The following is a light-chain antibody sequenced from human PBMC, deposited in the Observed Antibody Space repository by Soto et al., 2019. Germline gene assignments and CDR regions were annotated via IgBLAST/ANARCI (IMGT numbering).Light chain of an antibody. CDR3: CSYTSSTNYV. J-gene: IGLJ1*01. V-gene: IGLV2-14*01. CDR2: EVS. CDR1: SSDISIYNY. Sequence: QSALTQPASVSGSPGQPITISCTGTSSDISIYNYVSWYQQHPGKAPKLIIYEVSNRPSGISNRFSGAKSGNTASLTISGLQVEDEADYYCCSYTSSTNYVFGAGPKVTVL.